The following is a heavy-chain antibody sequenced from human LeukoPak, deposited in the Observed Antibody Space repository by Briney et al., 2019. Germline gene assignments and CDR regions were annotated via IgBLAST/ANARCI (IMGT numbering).Heavy chain of an antibody. J-gene: IGHJ4*02. D-gene: IGHD3-9*01. CDR3: ARFSVGGRYDFDY. CDR2: ISPSSGAT. CDR1: GYTFTAYY. Sequence: ASVKVSCKAYGYTFTAYYLHWVRQAPGQGLEWMGWISPSSGATKYAQKFQDRVTMTRDTSINTAYMELSRLRSDDTAVYYCARFSVGGRYDFDYWGQGTLVTVSS. V-gene: IGHV1-2*02.